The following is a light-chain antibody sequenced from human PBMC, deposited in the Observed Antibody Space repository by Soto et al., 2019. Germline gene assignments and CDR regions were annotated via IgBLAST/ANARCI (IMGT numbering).Light chain of an antibody. CDR1: QSISSY. CDR2: DAS. J-gene: IGKJ4*01. Sequence: DIQMTQSPSSLSASVGDRVTITCRASQSISSYLNWYQQKPGKAPKLLIYDASSLQSGVPSRFSGSGSGTDFTLTISNLQPEDFATDYCQQSYSTPLTFGGGTKVEIK. CDR3: QQSYSTPLT. V-gene: IGKV1-39*01.